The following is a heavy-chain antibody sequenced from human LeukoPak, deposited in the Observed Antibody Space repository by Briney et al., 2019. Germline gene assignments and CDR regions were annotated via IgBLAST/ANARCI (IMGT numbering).Heavy chain of an antibody. CDR1: GYTLTELS. V-gene: IGHV1-24*01. D-gene: IGHD1-26*01. CDR3: AVGATNLIAFDI. CDR2: FDPEDGET. J-gene: IGHJ3*02. Sequence: ASVKVSCKVSGYTLTELSMHWVRQAPGKGLEWMGGFDPEDGETIYAQKFQGRVTMTEDISTDTAYMELSSLRSEDTAVYYCAVGATNLIAFDIWGQGTMVTVSS.